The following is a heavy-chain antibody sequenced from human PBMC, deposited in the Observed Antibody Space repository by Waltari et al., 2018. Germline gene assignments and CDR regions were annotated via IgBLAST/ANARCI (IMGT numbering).Heavy chain of an antibody. Sequence: EVLLVEAGGSLVKPGGSLRLSCAGSGFSFSNAWMNWVRQAPGKGLEWVGLIKNKIDGGTIDYAAPLKGRFTISRDDSKNTLYLQMNSLKIEDTAVYYCTTRTWADGFDIWGQGTMVTVSS. V-gene: IGHV3-15*02. CDR3: TTRTWADGFDI. CDR2: IKNKIDGGTI. D-gene: IGHD7-27*01. J-gene: IGHJ3*02. CDR1: GFSFSNAW.